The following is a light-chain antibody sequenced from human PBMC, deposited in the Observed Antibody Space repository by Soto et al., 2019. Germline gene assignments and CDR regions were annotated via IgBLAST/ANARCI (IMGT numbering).Light chain of an antibody. Sequence: QSVLTQPASVSGSPGQSFTISCTGTSXDVGGYNYVSWYQQHPGKAPKLMIYEVSNRPSGVSNRFSGSKSGNTASLTISGLQAEDEADYYCSSYTRSSTSYVFGTGTKV. CDR1: SXDVGGYNY. CDR3: SSYTRSSTSYV. CDR2: EVS. V-gene: IGLV2-14*01. J-gene: IGLJ1*01.